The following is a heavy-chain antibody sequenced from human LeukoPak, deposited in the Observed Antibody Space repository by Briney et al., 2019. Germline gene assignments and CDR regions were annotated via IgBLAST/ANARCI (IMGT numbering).Heavy chain of an antibody. J-gene: IGHJ4*02. CDR2: INPGGDNT. CDR1: GYTFTNYY. CDR3: ARSYADIVVVPAAEYYFDY. V-gene: IGHV1-46*01. D-gene: IGHD2-2*01. Sequence: RASVKVSCKASGYTFTNYYIHWVRQAPGQGLEWMGLINPGGDNTDYAQNFQGRVTMTRDTSTSTVYMGLSSLRSEDTAVYYCARSYADIVVVPAAEYYFDYWGQGTLVTVSS.